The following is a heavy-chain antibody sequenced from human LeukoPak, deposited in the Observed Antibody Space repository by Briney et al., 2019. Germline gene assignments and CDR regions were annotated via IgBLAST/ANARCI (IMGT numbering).Heavy chain of an antibody. J-gene: IGHJ4*02. D-gene: IGHD6-6*01. CDR1: GFTFSSYA. V-gene: IGHV3-30-3*01. CDR2: ISYDGSNK. CDR3: ARVTGSSSPDDY. Sequence: GGSLRLSCAASGFTFSSYAMHWVRQAPGKGLEWVEVISYDGSNKYYADSVKGRFTISRDNSKNTLYLQMNSLRAEDTAVYYCARVTGSSSPDDYWGQGTLVTVSS.